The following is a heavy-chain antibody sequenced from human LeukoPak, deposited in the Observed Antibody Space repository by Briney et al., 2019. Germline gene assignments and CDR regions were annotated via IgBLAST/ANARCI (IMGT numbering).Heavy chain of an antibody. Sequence: PGGSLRLSCAASGFTFSSYEMNWVRQAPGKGLEWVSYISSSGSTIYYADSVKGRFTISRDNAKNSLYLQMNSLRAEDTAVYYCARDVGLRDSGWRAVGYYYGMDVWGQGTTVTVSS. CDR1: GFTFSSYE. D-gene: IGHD6-19*01. CDR3: ARDVGLRDSGWRAVGYYYGMDV. CDR2: ISSSGSTI. J-gene: IGHJ6*02. V-gene: IGHV3-48*03.